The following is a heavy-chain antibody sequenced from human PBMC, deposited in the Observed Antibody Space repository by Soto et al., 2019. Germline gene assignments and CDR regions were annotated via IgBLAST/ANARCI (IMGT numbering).Heavy chain of an antibody. Sequence: SETLSLTCTVSGGSISSYYWSWIRQPPGKGLEWIGYIYYSGSTNYNPSLKSRVTISVDTSKNQFSLKLSSVTAADTAVYYCARWNTVTTNYYYYMDVWGKGTTVTVSS. CDR1: GGSISSYY. D-gene: IGHD4-4*01. CDR2: IYYSGST. CDR3: ARWNTVTTNYYYYMDV. J-gene: IGHJ6*03. V-gene: IGHV4-59*01.